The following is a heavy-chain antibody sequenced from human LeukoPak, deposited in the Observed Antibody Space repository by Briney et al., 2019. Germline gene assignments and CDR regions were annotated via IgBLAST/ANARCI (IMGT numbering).Heavy chain of an antibody. CDR3: AIAGGGYYSRGNNY. CDR1: GGSFSGYY. V-gene: IGHV4-34*12. D-gene: IGHD3-22*01. CDR2: IIHSGST. Sequence: PSETLSLTCAVYGGSFSGYYWTWIRQSPGKGLEWIGEIIHSGSTNYNPSLKSRVTISVDTSKNQFSLKLSSVTAADTAVYYCAIAGGGYYSRGNNYWGQGTLVTVSS. J-gene: IGHJ4*02.